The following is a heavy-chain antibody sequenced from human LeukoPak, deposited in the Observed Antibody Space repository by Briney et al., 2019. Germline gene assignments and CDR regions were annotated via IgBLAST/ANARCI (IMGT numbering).Heavy chain of an antibody. V-gene: IGHV4-39*01. CDR3: ARQRKYCSSTSCYLGYYYYYMDV. D-gene: IGHD2-2*01. J-gene: IGHJ6*03. CDR1: GGSISSSSYY. CDR2: IYYSGST. Sequence: ASETLSLTCTVSGGSISSSSYYWGWLRQPPGKGLEWIGSIYYSGSTYYNPSLKSRVTISVDTSKNQFSLKLSSVTAADTAVYYCARQRKYCSSTSCYLGYYYYYMDVWGKGTTVTVSS.